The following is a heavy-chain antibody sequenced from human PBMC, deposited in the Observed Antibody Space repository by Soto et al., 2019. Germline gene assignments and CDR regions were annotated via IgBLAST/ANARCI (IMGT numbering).Heavy chain of an antibody. D-gene: IGHD6-13*01. Sequence: SETLSLTCAVYGGSFSGYYWSWIRQPPGKGLEWIGEINHSGSTNYNPSLKSRVTISVDTSKNQFSLKLSSVTAADTAVYYCARGLRVAAAGTRYYYMDVWGKGTTVTVSS. CDR2: INHSGST. CDR3: ARGLRVAAAGTRYYYMDV. J-gene: IGHJ6*03. V-gene: IGHV4-34*01. CDR1: GGSFSGYY.